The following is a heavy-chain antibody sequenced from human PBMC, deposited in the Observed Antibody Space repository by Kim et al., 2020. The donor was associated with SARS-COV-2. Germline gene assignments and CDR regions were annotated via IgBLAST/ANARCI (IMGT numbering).Heavy chain of an antibody. D-gene: IGHD2-15*01. CDR1: GFTFTNYD. V-gene: IGHV3-13*01. CDR3: ARSPGRLGYCSRGRCYRGWNFDL. CDR2: VGVAGDT. J-gene: IGHJ2*01. Sequence: GGSLRLSCAASGFTFTNYDMHWVRQVTGKGLEWVSGVGVAGDTYYPGSVKGRLTISRENAKSSSYLQMNSLTAGDTAIYFCARSPGRLGYCSRGRCYRGWNFDLWGRGTVVTVSS.